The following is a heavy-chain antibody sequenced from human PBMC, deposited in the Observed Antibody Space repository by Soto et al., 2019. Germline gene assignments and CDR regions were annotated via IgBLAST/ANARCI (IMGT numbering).Heavy chain of an antibody. CDR1: GFTFSEYS. CDR2: IANGDNHI. CDR3: ARENGNCTDACNRGAFDI. Sequence: EEQVVESGGGLVKPGGSLRLSCAASGFTFSEYSMLWVRQAPGRGLEWLSFIANGDNHIFYSDSVKGRFTISRDNAKNSVYLQLNSLRADDSAVYYCARENGNCTDACNRGAFDIWGQGTMVTVSS. J-gene: IGHJ3*02. V-gene: IGHV3-21*01. D-gene: IGHD1-1*01.